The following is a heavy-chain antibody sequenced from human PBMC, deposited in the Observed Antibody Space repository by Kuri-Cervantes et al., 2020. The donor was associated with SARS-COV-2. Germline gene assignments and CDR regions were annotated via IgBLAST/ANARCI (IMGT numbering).Heavy chain of an antibody. V-gene: IGHV3-30*18. Sequence: LSLTCAASGFTFSSYGMHWVRQAPGKGLEWVAVISYDGSNKYYADSVKGRFTISRDNSKNTLYLQMNSLRAEGTAVYYCAKEYYDFWSGYYYYYMDVWGKGTTVTVSS. D-gene: IGHD3-3*01. J-gene: IGHJ6*03. CDR1: GFTFSSYG. CDR2: ISYDGSNK. CDR3: AKEYYDFWSGYYYYYMDV.